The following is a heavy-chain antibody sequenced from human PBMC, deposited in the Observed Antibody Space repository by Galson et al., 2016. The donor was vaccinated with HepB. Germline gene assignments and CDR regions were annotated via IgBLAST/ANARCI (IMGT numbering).Heavy chain of an antibody. CDR3: AKDRDGDYDYGMDV. J-gene: IGHJ6*02. Sequence: SLRLSCAASGFTFSNFDIHWVRQAPGKGLEWVALISSDGSKRYHADSVKGRFSVPRDNSKNTLFLQMNSLRVDDTAVYYCAKDRDGDYDYGMDVWGQGTPVTVSS. CDR2: ISSDGSKR. CDR1: GFTFSNFD. D-gene: IGHD4-17*01. V-gene: IGHV3-30*18.